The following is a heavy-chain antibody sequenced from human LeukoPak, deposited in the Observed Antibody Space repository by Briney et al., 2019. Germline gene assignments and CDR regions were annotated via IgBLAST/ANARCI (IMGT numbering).Heavy chain of an antibody. CDR1: GGTFSSYA. D-gene: IGHD7-27*01. Sequence: ASVKVSCKASGGTFSSYAISWVRQAPGQGLEWMGGIIPIFGTANYAQKFQGRVTITADESTSTAYMELSSLRSEDTAVYYCARSYLGMNWFDPWGQGTLVTVSS. CDR2: IIPIFGTA. J-gene: IGHJ5*02. V-gene: IGHV1-69*13. CDR3: ARSYLGMNWFDP.